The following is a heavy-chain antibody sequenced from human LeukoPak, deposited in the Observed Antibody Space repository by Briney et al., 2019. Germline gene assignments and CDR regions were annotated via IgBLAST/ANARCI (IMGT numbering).Heavy chain of an antibody. CDR1: GYIFTSYG. CDR2: ISAYNGNT. V-gene: IGHV1-18*01. D-gene: IGHD3-22*01. J-gene: IGHJ4*02. Sequence: ASVKVSCKASGYIFTSYGISWVRQAAGQGLEWMGWISAYNGNTNYAQKLQGRVTMTTDTSTSRGYMELSSLRCEDTAVYYCAREQWSYDRSGYYLGGYYDYWGQGTLVTVSS. CDR3: AREQWSYDRSGYYLGGYYDY.